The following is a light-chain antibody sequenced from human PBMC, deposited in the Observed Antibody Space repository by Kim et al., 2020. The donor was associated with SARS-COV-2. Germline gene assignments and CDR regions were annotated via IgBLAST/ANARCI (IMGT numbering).Light chain of an antibody. CDR1: QSISTL. CDR2: KAS. J-gene: IGKJ2*01. V-gene: IGKV1-5*03. CDR3: QQYNGYTNT. Sequence: DIQMTQSPSTLSASVGDRVTITCRASQSISTLLAWYQQKPGKAPKLLIYKASSLEGGVPSRFSGSGSGTEFTLTISNLQPDDFATYYCQQYNGYTNTFGQGTKLEIK.